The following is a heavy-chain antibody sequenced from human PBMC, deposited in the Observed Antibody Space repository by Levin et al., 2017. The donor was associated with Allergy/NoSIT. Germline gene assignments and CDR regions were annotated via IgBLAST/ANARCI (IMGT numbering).Heavy chain of an antibody. Sequence: GGSLRLSCTASGFTFRNYGMHWVRQAPGKGLEWVALIWYDGSNKYYADSVKGRFTISRDNSKNTLFLQMNSLRAEDTAVYYCARDAEGSGSYYDYYYYYMDVWGKGTTVTVSS. D-gene: IGHD3-10*01. CDR3: ARDAEGSGSYYDYYYYYMDV. V-gene: IGHV3-33*01. CDR2: IWYDGSNK. J-gene: IGHJ6*03. CDR1: GFTFRNYG.